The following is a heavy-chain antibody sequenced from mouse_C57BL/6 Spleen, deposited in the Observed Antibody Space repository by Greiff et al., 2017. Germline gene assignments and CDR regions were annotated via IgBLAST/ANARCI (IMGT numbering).Heavy chain of an antibody. J-gene: IGHJ3*01. D-gene: IGHD2-4*01. CDR1: GFTFSSYA. V-gene: IGHV5-9-1*02. CDR2: ISSGGDYI. Sequence: EVQVVESGEGLVKPGGSLKLSCAASGFTFSSYAMSWVRQTPEKRLEWVAYISSGGDYIYYADTVKGRFTISRDNARNTLYLQMSSLKSEDTAMYYCTREYDYDGFAYWGQGTLVTVSA. CDR3: TREYDYDGFAY.